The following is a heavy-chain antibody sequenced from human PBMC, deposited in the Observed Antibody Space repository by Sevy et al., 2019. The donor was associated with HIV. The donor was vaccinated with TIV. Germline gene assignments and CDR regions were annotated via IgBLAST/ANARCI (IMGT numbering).Heavy chain of an antibody. CDR3: ARDCSSTSCLWGLDV. J-gene: IGHJ6*02. D-gene: IGHD2-2*01. V-gene: IGHV3-23*01. CDR2: ISPSGGST. CDR1: GFTFRSYA. Sequence: GGSLRLSCAASGFTFRSYAMSWVRQAPGKGLEWVSSISPSGGSTYYADSVKGRFTISRDNAKNSLHLQMKSLRAEDTAVYYCARDCSSTSCLWGLDVWGQGTTVTVSS.